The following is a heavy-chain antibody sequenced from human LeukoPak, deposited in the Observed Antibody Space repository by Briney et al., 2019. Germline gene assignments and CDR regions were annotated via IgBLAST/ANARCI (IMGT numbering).Heavy chain of an antibody. V-gene: IGHV3-30*18. D-gene: IGHD3-22*01. Sequence: GGSLRLSCAASGFTFSSYGMHWVRQAPGKGLEWVAVISYDGSNKYYADSVKGRFTISRDNSKNTLYLQMNSLRAEDTAVYYCAKDPYYDSSGYYFGYFDYWGQGTLVTASS. CDR3: AKDPYYDSSGYYFGYFDY. CDR1: GFTFSSYG. CDR2: ISYDGSNK. J-gene: IGHJ4*02.